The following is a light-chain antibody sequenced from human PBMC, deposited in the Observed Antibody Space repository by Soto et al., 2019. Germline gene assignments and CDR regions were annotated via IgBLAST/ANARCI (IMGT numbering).Light chain of an antibody. CDR1: QSISTW. CDR2: RAS. V-gene: IGKV1-5*03. CDR3: QHYNTYSGT. J-gene: IGKJ3*01. Sequence: DIQMTQSPSTLSASVGDRVSITCRASQSISTWFAWYQQKPGKAPKLLIYRASSLESGVTSRFSGSGSGTEFTLTISSLQPDDFATYYCQHYNTYSGTFGPGTKVDIK.